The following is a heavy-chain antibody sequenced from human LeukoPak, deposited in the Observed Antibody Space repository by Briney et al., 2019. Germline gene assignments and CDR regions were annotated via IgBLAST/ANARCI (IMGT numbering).Heavy chain of an antibody. V-gene: IGHV4-31*03. CDR1: GGSISSDAHY. J-gene: IGHJ4*02. D-gene: IGHD3-10*01. Sequence: PSQTLSLTCTVSGGSISSDAHYWSWIRQHPGKGLEWIGYINYSGSTYYNPSLKSRVTISADTSKNQFSLKLTSVTAADTAVYYCARGGSGEGYWGQGTLVTVSS. CDR3: ARGGSGEGY. CDR2: INYSGST.